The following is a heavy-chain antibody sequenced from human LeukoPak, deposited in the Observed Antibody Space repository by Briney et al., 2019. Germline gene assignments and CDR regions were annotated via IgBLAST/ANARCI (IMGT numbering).Heavy chain of an antibody. CDR3: ARDGQQWLVLGWFDP. CDR1: GFTFSSYS. J-gene: IGHJ5*02. V-gene: IGHV3-21*01. CDR2: ISSSSSYI. Sequence: PGGSLRLSCAASGFTFSSYSMNWVRQAPGKGLEWVSSISSSSSYIYYADSVKGRFTISRDNAKNSLYLQMDSLRAEDTAVYYCARDGQQWLVLGWFDPWGQGTLVTVSS. D-gene: IGHD6-19*01.